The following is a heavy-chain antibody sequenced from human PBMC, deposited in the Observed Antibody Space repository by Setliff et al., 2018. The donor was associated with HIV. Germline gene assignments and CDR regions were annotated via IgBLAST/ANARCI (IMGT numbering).Heavy chain of an antibody. CDR3: ARGRNYDSSGYGDYYYYMDV. V-gene: IGHV1-69*13. D-gene: IGHD3-22*01. Sequence: SVKVSCKASGGTFSSYHISWVRQAPGQGLEWMGGIIPIFGTTHYAQKFQGRVAVTADESTSTAYMQLSSLRSDDTAVYYCARGRNYDSSGYGDYYYYMDVWGKGTTVTVSS. CDR2: IIPIFGTT. CDR1: GGTFSSYH. J-gene: IGHJ6*03.